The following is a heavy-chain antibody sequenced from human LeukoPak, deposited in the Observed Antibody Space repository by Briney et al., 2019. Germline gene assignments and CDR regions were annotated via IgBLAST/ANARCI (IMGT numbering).Heavy chain of an antibody. D-gene: IGHD6-13*01. CDR1: GDSVSSDSAG. CDR3: TREAAVGYSDY. J-gene: IGHJ4*02. Sequence: PSQTLSLTCAISGDSVSSDSAGWDCIRQSPSRGLEWLGRTYYRAKWYNDSAVSVKSRITDKPDTTQYNCYLQLRSVTPEDTVVDYCTREAAVGYSDYWGQGTLVTASS. CDR2: TYYRAKWYN. V-gene: IGHV6-1*01.